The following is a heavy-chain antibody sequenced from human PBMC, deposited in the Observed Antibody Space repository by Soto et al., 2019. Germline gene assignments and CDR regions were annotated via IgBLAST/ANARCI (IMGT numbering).Heavy chain of an antibody. J-gene: IGHJ4*02. V-gene: IGHV3-30*04. Sequence: QVQLVASGGGVVQPGGSLRLACTPSGFVFRNYAMHWVRQAPGKGLEWVALISYNARSSYYADSVKGRFSISRDNSKKTLSLQMNSLRPEDTAMYFCARGFVWVDYDPPYFDYWGRGTLVAVSS. CDR3: ARGFVWVDYDPPYFDY. CDR1: GFVFRNYA. CDR2: ISYNARSS. D-gene: IGHD4-17*01.